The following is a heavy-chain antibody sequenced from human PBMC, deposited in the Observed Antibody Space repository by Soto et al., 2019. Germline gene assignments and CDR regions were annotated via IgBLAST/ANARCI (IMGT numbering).Heavy chain of an antibody. CDR3: ARGEYSSSDYYYYYGMDV. V-gene: IGHV3-48*03. Sequence: PGGSLRLSCAASGFTFSSYEMNWVRQAPGKGLEWVSYISSSGSTIYYADSVKGRFTISRDNAKNSLYLQMNSLRAEDTAVYYCARGEYSSSDYYYYYGMDVWRQGTTVTVSS. CDR1: GFTFSSYE. D-gene: IGHD6-6*01. CDR2: ISSSGSTI. J-gene: IGHJ6*02.